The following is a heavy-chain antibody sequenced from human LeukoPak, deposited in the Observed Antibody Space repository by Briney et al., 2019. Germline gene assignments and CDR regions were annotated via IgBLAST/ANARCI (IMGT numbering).Heavy chain of an antibody. CDR2: ISSSSSYI. D-gene: IGHD2-15*01. Sequence: PGGSLRLSCAASGFTFSSYSMNWARQAPGKGLELVSSISSSSSYIYYADSVKGRFTISRDNAKNSLYLQMNSLRAEDTAVYYCARDELPTDYWGQGTLVTVSS. CDR1: GFTFSSYS. V-gene: IGHV3-21*01. J-gene: IGHJ4*02. CDR3: ARDELPTDY.